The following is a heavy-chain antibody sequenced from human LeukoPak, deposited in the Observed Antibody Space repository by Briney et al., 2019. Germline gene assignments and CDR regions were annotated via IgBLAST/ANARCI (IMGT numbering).Heavy chain of an antibody. V-gene: IGHV4-34*01. D-gene: IGHD2-21*02. CDR3: ARGRIVVVTPYFDY. CDR2: INHSGST. Sequence: PSETLSLTCAVYGGSFSGYYWSWIRQPPGKGLEWIGEINHSGSTNSNPSPKSRVTISVDTSKNQVSLKLSSVTAADMAVYYCARGRIVVVTPYFDYWGQGTLVSVSS. J-gene: IGHJ4*02. CDR1: GGSFSGYY.